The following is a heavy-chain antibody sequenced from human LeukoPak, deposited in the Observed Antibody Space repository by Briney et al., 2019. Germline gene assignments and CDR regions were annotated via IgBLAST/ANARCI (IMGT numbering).Heavy chain of an antibody. CDR3: TTYDFWSVSYAFDI. Sequence: GGSLRLSCAASGFTFSNAWMSWVRQAPGKGLEWVGRIKSKTDGGTTDYAAPVKGRFTILRDDSKNTLYLQMNSLKTEDTAVYYCTTYDFWSVSYAFDIWGQGTMVTVSS. V-gene: IGHV3-15*01. J-gene: IGHJ3*02. D-gene: IGHD3-3*01. CDR1: GFTFSNAW. CDR2: IKSKTDGGTT.